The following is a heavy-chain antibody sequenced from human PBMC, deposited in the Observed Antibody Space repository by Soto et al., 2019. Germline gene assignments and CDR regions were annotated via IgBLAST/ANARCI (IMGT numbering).Heavy chain of an antibody. D-gene: IGHD3-9*01. CDR2: ISAYNGNT. Sequence: GASVKVSCKASGYTFTSYGISWVRQAPGQGLEWMGWISAYNGNTNYAQKLQGRVTMTTDTSTSTAYMELRSLRSGDTAVYYCSLSLLRDFDGPYYYYGMDVWGQGTTVTVSS. CDR3: SLSLLRDFDGPYYYYGMDV. V-gene: IGHV1-18*04. CDR1: GYTFTSYG. J-gene: IGHJ6*02.